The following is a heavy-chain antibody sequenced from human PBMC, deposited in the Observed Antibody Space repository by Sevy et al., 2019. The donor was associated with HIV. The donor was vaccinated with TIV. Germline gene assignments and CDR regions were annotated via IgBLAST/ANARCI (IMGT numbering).Heavy chain of an antibody. Sequence: GGSLRLSCDASGFTFDMYWMQWVRQAPGKGLEWVANIRQDGNEIHYAASVRGRFTISRDNAKGSLYLQMNNLRVEDTATYYCARRYFDLWGQRTLVTVSS. J-gene: IGHJ4*02. CDR2: IRQDGNEI. CDR1: GFTFDMYW. V-gene: IGHV3-7*03. CDR3: ARRYFDL.